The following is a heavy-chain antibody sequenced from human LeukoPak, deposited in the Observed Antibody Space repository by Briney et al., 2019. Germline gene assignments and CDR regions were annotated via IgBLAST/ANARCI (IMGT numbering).Heavy chain of an antibody. CDR1: GYTFTSYG. CDR3: ARSLNRGATLDY. D-gene: IGHD1-26*01. V-gene: IGHV1-46*01. Sequence: ASVKVSCKASGYTFTSYGTSWVRQAPGQGLEWMGIINPSGGSTSYAQKFQGRVTMTRDMSTSTVYMELSSLRSEDTAVYYCARSLNRGATLDYWGQGTLVTVSS. J-gene: IGHJ4*02. CDR2: INPSGGST.